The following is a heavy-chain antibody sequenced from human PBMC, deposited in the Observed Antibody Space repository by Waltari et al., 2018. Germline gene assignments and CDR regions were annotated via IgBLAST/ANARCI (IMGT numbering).Heavy chain of an antibody. CDR3: ARDRERYRVTIFGVVIIQTGAFDI. J-gene: IGHJ3*02. V-gene: IGHV1-18*01. CDR2: ISAYDVHT. D-gene: IGHD3-3*01. Sequence: QVQLVQSGAEVKKPGASVKVSCKASGYTFTSYGISWVRQAPGQGLEWMGWISAYDVHTTYAPKLKGRVTMTTDPSPKTGSMELRSLSSDDTAVYYCARDRERYRVTIFGVVIIQTGAFDIWGPGPMVTVSS. CDR1: GYTFTSYG.